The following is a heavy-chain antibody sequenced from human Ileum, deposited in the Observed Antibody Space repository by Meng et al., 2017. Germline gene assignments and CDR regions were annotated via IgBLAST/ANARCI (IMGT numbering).Heavy chain of an antibody. CDR3: ARVSPAAMGSIGWFDP. CDR2: ISAYNGNT. V-gene: IGHV1-18*01. D-gene: IGHD2-2*01. J-gene: IGHJ5*02. CDR1: GYIFTSYG. Sequence: HVQLVESGDEVKKPGASVKVSCKASGYIFTSYGISWVRQAPGQGLEWMGWISAYNGNTNYAQKLQGRVTMTTDTSTSTAYMELRSLRSDDTAVYYCARVSPAAMGSIGWFDPWGQGTLVTVSS.